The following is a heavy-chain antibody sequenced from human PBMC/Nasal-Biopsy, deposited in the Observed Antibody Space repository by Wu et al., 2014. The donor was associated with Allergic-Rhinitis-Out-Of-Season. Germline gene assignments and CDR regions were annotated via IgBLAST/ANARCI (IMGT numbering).Heavy chain of an antibody. CDR3: ARHGPYGGDDGFDI. CDR1: GGSMFTYY. D-gene: IGHD4-23*01. V-gene: IGHV4-59*08. CDR2: TSNTGSN. Sequence: TLSLTCTVSGGSMFTYYWSWIRQPRPGRSGVIAQTSNTGSNSQNPSLKSRVTISVDASKNQFSLRLTSVTAADTAVYFCARHGPYGGDDGFDIWGQGAMVTVSS. J-gene: IGHJ3*02.